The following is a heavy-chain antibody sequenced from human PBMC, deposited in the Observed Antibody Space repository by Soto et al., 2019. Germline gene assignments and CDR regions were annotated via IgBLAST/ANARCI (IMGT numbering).Heavy chain of an antibody. CDR3: ASLFSIDYYYGMDV. Sequence: QVQMVQSGAEVKKPGASVKVSCKASGYTFTSYGISWVRQAPGHGLEWMGWISAYNGNTNYAQKLQDRVTMTTDTSTRTADMELKSLRSDDTAVYYCASLFSIDYYYGMDVWGPGTTVTVSS. CDR1: GYTFTSYG. J-gene: IGHJ6*02. CDR2: ISAYNGNT. V-gene: IGHV1-18*01. D-gene: IGHD3-3*01.